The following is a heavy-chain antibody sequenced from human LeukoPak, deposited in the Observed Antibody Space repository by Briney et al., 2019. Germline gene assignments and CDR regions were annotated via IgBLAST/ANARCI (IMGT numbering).Heavy chain of an antibody. Sequence: SGGSLRLSCAASGFTFSSYAMSWVRQAPGKGLEWVSAISGSGGSTYYADSVKGRFTISRDNSKNTLYLQMNSLRAEDTAVYYCAKDCFKEWELLSFAAPRDYWGQGTLVTVSS. CDR3: AKDCFKEWELLSFAAPRDY. CDR2: ISGSGGST. V-gene: IGHV3-23*01. D-gene: IGHD1-26*01. J-gene: IGHJ4*02. CDR1: GFTFSSYA.